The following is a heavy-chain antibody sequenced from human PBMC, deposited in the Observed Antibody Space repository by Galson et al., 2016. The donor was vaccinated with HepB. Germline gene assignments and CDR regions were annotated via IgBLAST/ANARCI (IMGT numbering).Heavy chain of an antibody. V-gene: IGHV4-34*01. Sequence: SETLSLTCIVYGGAFNHSYWSWVRQSPGKGLEWIGEVHHSGRTNYNPSLKNRVIISVDSSKNEFSLRLSSVTAADTAVYYCARENEDFEVVQLDYWGQGTLVTVSS. CDR2: VHHSGRT. J-gene: IGHJ4*02. D-gene: IGHD2-15*01. CDR1: GGAFNHSY. CDR3: ARENEDFEVVQLDY.